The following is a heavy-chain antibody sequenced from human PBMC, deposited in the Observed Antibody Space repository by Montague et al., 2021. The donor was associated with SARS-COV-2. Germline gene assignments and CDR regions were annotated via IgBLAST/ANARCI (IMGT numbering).Heavy chain of an antibody. CDR2: ISYDGSNK. CDR3: ATELELSAFDI. Sequence: SLRLSCAASGFTFSSYAMHWVRQAPGKGLEWVAVISYDGSNKYYVDSVKGRFTISRDNSENTLYLQMNSLRAEDTAVYYCATELELSAFDIWGQGTMVTVSS. V-gene: IGHV3-30*04. CDR1: GFTFSSYA. D-gene: IGHD1-7*01. J-gene: IGHJ3*02.